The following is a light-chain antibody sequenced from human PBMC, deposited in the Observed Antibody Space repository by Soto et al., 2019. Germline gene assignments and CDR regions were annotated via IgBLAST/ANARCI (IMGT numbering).Light chain of an antibody. CDR1: SSNIGSTT. J-gene: IGLJ2*01. CDR3: AAWDDSLNGKV. CDR2: SNN. Sequence: QSVLTQPPSASGTPGQRVTITCSGSSSNIGSTTVNWYQQLPGTAPKLLNYSNNQRPSGVPDRFSGSKSGTSASLAISGLQSEDEAEYYCAAWDDSLNGKVFGGGTKLTVL. V-gene: IGLV1-44*01.